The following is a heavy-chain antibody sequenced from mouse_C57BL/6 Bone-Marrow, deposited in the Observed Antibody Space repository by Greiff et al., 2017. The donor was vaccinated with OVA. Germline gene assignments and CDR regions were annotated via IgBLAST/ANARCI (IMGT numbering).Heavy chain of an antibody. J-gene: IGHJ3*01. D-gene: IGHD2-1*01. Sequence: EVKVVESGGGLVKPGGSLKLSCAASGFTFSSYAMSWVRQTPEKRLEWVATISDGGSYTYYPDNVKGRFTISRDNAKNNLYLQMSHLKSEDTAMYYCARGLLSSYWGQGTLVTVSA. CDR2: ISDGGSYT. CDR3: ARGLLSSY. CDR1: GFTFSSYA. V-gene: IGHV5-4*03.